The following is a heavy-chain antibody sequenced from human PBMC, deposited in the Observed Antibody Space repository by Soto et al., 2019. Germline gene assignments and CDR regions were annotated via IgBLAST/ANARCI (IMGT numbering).Heavy chain of an antibody. CDR1: GFTFSNAW. V-gene: IGHV3-15*01. CDR2: IKSKTDGGTT. Sequence: GGSLRLSCAASGFTFSNAWMSWVRQAPGKGLEWVGRIKSKTDGGTTDYAAPVKGRFTISRDDSKNTLYLQMNSLKTEDTAVYYCTTDPIISSSWYYYYYYMDVWGKGTTVTVSS. D-gene: IGHD6-13*01. J-gene: IGHJ6*03. CDR3: TTDPIISSSWYYYYYYMDV.